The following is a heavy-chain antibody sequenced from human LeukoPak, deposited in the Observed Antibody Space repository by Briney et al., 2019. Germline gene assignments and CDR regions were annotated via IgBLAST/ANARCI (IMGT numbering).Heavy chain of an antibody. D-gene: IGHD6-13*01. CDR1: GFTFSSYE. J-gene: IGHJ6*03. CDR2: ISSSGSTI. V-gene: IGHV3-48*03. Sequence: GGSLRLSCAASGFTFSSYEMNWVRQAPGKGLEWVSYISSSGSTIYYADSVKGRFTISRDNAKNSLYLQMNSLRAEDTALYYCARDSSSSDPYYYYMDVWGKGTTVTVSS. CDR3: ARDSSSSDPYYYYMDV.